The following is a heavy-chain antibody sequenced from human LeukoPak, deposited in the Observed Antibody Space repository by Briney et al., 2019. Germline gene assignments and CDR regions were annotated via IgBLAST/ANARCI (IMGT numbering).Heavy chain of an antibody. CDR2: ISSSGRTI. Sequence: PGGSLRLSCAASGFTFSSYEMNWVRQAPGKGLEWVSYISSSGRTIYYADSVKGRFTISGDNAKNSLYLQMNSLRAEDTAVYYCARGDIRRFDYWGQGTLVTVSS. CDR1: GFTFSSYE. D-gene: IGHD3-16*01. V-gene: IGHV3-48*03. J-gene: IGHJ4*02. CDR3: ARGDIRRFDY.